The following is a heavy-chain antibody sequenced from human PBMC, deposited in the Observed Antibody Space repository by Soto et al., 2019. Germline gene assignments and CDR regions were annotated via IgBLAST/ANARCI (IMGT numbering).Heavy chain of an antibody. Sequence: EVQLLQSGGGVVPPGGSLRLACATSGFTFNTYPMTWVRPAPGKGLGWVSIISSTAGRTSSYADSVKGRFAISRDFSDNTVYLQMNNLRVDDTAVYFCAKGVLSFHYGMEVWVQGTTVTVSS. CDR3: AKGVLSFHYGMEV. V-gene: IGHV3-23*01. CDR2: ISSTAGRTS. J-gene: IGHJ6*02. D-gene: IGHD3-10*01. CDR1: GFTFNTYP.